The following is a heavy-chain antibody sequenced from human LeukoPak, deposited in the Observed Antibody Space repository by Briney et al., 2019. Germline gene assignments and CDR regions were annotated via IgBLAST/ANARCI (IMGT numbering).Heavy chain of an antibody. CDR3: ATTTTVVTLHAFDI. CDR1: GYTFTDYY. V-gene: IGHV1-69-2*01. D-gene: IGHD4-23*01. Sequence: ASVKVSCKVSGYTFTDYYMHWVQQAPGKGLGWMGLVDPEDGETIYAEKFQGRVTITADTSTDTAYMELSSLRSEDTAVYYCATTTTVVTLHAFDIWGQGTMVTVTS. J-gene: IGHJ3*02. CDR2: VDPEDGET.